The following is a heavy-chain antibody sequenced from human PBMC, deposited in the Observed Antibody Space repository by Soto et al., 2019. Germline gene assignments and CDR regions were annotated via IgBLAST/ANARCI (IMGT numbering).Heavy chain of an antibody. V-gene: IGHV3-30-3*01. CDR3: SRVGLSYSLGSGFDP. CDR2: ISHDETQR. Sequence: GWVPRLSCAASGFRFRDFAMHWVRQAPGKGLEWVASISHDETQRYNTDSVEGRFTISRDLSKNTLFLQMNSLRPDDTAVYYCSRVGLSYSLGSGFDPWGQGTLVTVSS. J-gene: IGHJ5*02. CDR1: GFRFRDFA. D-gene: IGHD5-18*01.